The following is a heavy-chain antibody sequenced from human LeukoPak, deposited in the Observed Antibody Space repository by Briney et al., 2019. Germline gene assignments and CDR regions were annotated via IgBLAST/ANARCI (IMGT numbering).Heavy chain of an antibody. CDR1: RGSISSSSYY. Sequence: SETLSXTXTVSRGSISSSSYYWGWSRQPPGKGLEWIGSIYYSGTAYYNPSLKSRVTISVDTSKNQFSLQLNSVTAADTAVYYCARHHLSDDYYFDYWGQGTLVTVSS. CDR3: ARHHLSDDYYFDY. D-gene: IGHD1-1*01. V-gene: IGHV4-39*01. CDR2: IYYSGTA. J-gene: IGHJ4*02.